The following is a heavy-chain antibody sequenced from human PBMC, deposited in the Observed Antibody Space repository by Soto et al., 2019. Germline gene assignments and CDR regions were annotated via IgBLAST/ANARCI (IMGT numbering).Heavy chain of an antibody. D-gene: IGHD2-15*01. Sequence: GGSLRLSCAASGVTFSSYSMNWVRQAPGKGLEWVSYTSSSSSTIYYADSVKGRFTISRDNAKNSLYLQMNSLRAEDTAVYYCARDRDDIVVVVAATRTKNYCYYYMYVWGKGTTVTVSS. J-gene: IGHJ6*03. CDR3: ARDRDDIVVVVAATRTKNYCYYYMYV. CDR1: GVTFSSYS. V-gene: IGHV3-48*04. CDR2: TSSSSSTI.